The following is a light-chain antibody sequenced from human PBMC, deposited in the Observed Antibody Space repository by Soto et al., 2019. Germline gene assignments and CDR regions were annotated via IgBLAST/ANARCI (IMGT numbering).Light chain of an antibody. CDR2: ATS. J-gene: IGKJ3*01. CDR1: QSVSTN. V-gene: IGKV3-15*01. Sequence: EIVLTQSPATLSVSPGERATLSCRASQSVSTNLAWYQQKPGQAPRLLMYATSTRATGFPARFSGSGSGTEFTLTITSLQSEDSAVYYCQQSNNWLWTFGPGTTVDFK. CDR3: QQSNNWLWT.